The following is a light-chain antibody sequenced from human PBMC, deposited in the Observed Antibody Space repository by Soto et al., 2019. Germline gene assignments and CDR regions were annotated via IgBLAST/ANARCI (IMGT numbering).Light chain of an antibody. CDR3: QQYGRSPFT. V-gene: IGKV3-20*01. Sequence: EIVLTQSPGTLSLSPGERVTLSCRASQSVSSSYLAWYQQKPGQAPRVVIYGASTRATGIPERFSGSGSGTDFTLTISRLEPEDFAVYYCQQYGRSPFTFGPGTKVDIK. CDR1: QSVSSSY. J-gene: IGKJ3*01. CDR2: GAS.